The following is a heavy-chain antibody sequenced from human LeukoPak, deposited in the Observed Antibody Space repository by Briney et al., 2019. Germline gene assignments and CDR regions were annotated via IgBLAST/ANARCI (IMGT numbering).Heavy chain of an antibody. D-gene: IGHD6-13*01. CDR2: INHSGST. CDR3: ARGGAKLAAADPYHFDY. CDR1: GGSFSGYY. V-gene: IGHV4-34*01. Sequence: TSETLSLTCAVYGGSFSGYYWSWIRQPPGKGLEWIGEINHSGSTNYNPSLKSRVTISVDTSKNQFSLKLSSVTAADTAVYYCARGGAKLAAADPYHFDYWGQGTLVTVSS. J-gene: IGHJ4*02.